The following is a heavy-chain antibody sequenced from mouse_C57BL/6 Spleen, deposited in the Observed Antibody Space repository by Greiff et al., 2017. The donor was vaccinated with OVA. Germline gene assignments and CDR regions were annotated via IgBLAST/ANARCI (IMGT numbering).Heavy chain of an antibody. CDR2: INPSNGGT. CDR3: ASTAQATSYYAMDY. D-gene: IGHD3-2*02. Sequence: VQLQESGTELVKPGASVKLSCKASGYTFTSYWMHWVKQRPGQGLEWIGNINPSNGGTNYNEKFKSKATLTVDKSSSTAYMQLSSLTSEDSAVYYCASTAQATSYYAMDYWGQGTSVTVSS. CDR1: GYTFTSYW. J-gene: IGHJ4*01. V-gene: IGHV1-53*01.